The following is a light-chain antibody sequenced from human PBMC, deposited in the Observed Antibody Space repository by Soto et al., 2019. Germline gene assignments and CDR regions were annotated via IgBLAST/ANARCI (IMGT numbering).Light chain of an antibody. CDR2: GVS. Sequence: ELVLTQSPGTLSLSPGERATLSCRASQSINTKYLAWYQQKPGQAPRLLIYGVSSRATGIPDRFSGSGSGTDFILTISRVEPEDFAVYYCQQFGTSPLVTFGPGTKLDIK. J-gene: IGKJ3*01. V-gene: IGKV3-20*01. CDR3: QQFGTSPLVT. CDR1: QSINTKY.